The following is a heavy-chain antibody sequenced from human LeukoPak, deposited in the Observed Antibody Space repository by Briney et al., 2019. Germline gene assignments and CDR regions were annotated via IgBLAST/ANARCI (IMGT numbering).Heavy chain of an antibody. CDR1: GFTFTSYA. CDR3: ARGSSHPPIDY. V-gene: IGHV3-23*01. Sequence: PGGSLRLSCAASGFTFTSYAMTWVRQAPGRGLEWVSAISGTGGTTYSADSVKGRFTISRDNSKNTMYLQMNSLRAEDTAVYYCARGSSHPPIDYWGQGTLVTVFS. J-gene: IGHJ4*02. CDR2: ISGTGGTT. D-gene: IGHD6-6*01.